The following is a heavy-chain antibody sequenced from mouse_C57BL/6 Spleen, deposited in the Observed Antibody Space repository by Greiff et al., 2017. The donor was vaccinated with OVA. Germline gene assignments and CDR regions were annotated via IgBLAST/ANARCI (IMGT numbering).Heavy chain of an antibody. D-gene: IGHD2-4*01. Sequence: EVKLVESGGDLVKPGGSLKLSCAASGFTFSSYGMSWVRQTPDKRLEWVATISSGGSYTYYPDSVKGRFTISRDNAKNTLYLQMSSLKSEDTAMYYCARDDYDFAYWGQGTLVTVSA. V-gene: IGHV5-6*01. CDR2: ISSGGSYT. CDR1: GFTFSSYG. J-gene: IGHJ3*01. CDR3: ARDDYDFAY.